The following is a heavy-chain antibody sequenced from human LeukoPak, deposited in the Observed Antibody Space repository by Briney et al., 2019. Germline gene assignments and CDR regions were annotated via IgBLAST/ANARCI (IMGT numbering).Heavy chain of an antibody. CDR2: INPNSGGT. Sequence: ASVKVSCKASGYTFTGYYMHWVRHAPGQGLEWMGWINPNSGGTNYAQKFQGRVTMTRDTSISTAYMELSRLRSDDTAVYYSERVVPAAPECFDYWGQGTLVTVSS. CDR1: GYTFTGYY. V-gene: IGHV1-2*02. D-gene: IGHD2-2*01. CDR3: ERVVPAAPECFDY. J-gene: IGHJ4*02.